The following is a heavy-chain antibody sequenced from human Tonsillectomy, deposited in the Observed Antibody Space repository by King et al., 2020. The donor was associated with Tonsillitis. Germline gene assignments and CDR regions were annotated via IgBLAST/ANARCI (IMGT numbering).Heavy chain of an antibody. V-gene: IGHV4-39*01. CDR3: ASQRVYCSDPGCRAGLLWFDS. CDR1: GGSISSRSYY. D-gene: IGHD2-15*01. CDR2: GYYSGST. Sequence: QLQESGPGLVKPSETLSLTCTVSGGSISSRSYYWGWIRQPPGKGLEWIGSGYYSGSTYYNPSLKSRVTISVDTSKNQFSLNLGSGTAADPAVYYCASQRVYCSDPGCRAGLLWFDSWGQGTLVNVSS. J-gene: IGHJ5*01.